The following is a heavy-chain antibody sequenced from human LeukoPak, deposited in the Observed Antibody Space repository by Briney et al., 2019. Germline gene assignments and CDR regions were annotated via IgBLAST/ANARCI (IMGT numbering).Heavy chain of an antibody. Sequence: GGSLRLSCAASAFPFSTYVMSWVRQAPGGGLEWISSISGDGARTYYTNSVKGRFTIFRDNPKNTLYLQMNSLRAEDTAVYYCAKKIGTIPGSAVDYWGQGTLVTVSS. CDR2: ISGDGART. D-gene: IGHD2-2*02. CDR1: AFPFSTYV. CDR3: AKKIGTIPGSAVDY. J-gene: IGHJ4*02. V-gene: IGHV3-23*01.